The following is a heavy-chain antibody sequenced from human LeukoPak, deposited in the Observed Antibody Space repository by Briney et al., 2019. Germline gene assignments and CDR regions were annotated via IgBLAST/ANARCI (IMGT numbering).Heavy chain of an antibody. J-gene: IGHJ4*02. CDR3: ARTIAVNGGDFDY. D-gene: IGHD6-19*01. CDR2: TNGDGTTS. V-gene: IGHV3-74*01. CDR1: GFSFSSHW. Sequence: GGSLRLSCAASGFSFSSHWMHWVRLTPGKGLVWVARTNGDGTTSSHADSVKGRFTISRDNAKNTLYLQMNSLRAEDTALYYCARTIAVNGGDFDYWGQGTLVTVSS.